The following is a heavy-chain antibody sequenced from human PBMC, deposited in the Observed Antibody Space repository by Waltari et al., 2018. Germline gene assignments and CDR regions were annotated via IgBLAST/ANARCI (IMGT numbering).Heavy chain of an antibody. V-gene: IGHV1-2*04. Sequence: QVQLVQSGAEVKKPGASVQVSCKASGYNFTGYYIHWVRQAPGQGLEWMGWINPNSGGTTYAQKFKGWVTMTRDTSSSTAHMERSRLRSDNTAVYYCARDPGYGYKGGGIYYFDYWGQGTLVTVSS. CDR3: ARDPGYGYKGGGIYYFDY. CDR2: INPNSGGT. D-gene: IGHD5-12*01. J-gene: IGHJ4*02. CDR1: GYNFTGYY.